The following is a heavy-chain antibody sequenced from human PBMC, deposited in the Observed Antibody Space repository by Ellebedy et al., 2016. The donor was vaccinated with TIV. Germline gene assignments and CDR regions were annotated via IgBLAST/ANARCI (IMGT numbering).Heavy chain of an antibody. CDR2: VSASGST. D-gene: IGHD4-17*01. J-gene: IGHJ4*02. V-gene: IGHV4-4*07. CDR1: GGSISGRF. CDR3: ARGTTTVTTYSLDI. Sequence: MPSETLSLTCTVSGGSISGRFWSWVRQPAGKGLEWIGRVSASGSTSYSRSLKSRVTMSVDTSRIQISLKLGSVTAADSAVYYCARGTTTVTTYSLDIWGQGALVTVSS.